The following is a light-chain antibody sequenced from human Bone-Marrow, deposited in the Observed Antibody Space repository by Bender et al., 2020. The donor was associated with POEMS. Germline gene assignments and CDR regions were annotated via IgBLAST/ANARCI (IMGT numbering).Light chain of an antibody. Sequence: QSALTQPASVSGSPGQSITISCTGTSSDVGGYNYVSWYQQHPGKAPKFMIYGVSNRPSDISNRFSGSKSGRTASLTISGLQAEDEADYYCSSYTGSSTIFGGGTRVTVL. CDR1: SSDVGGYNY. CDR2: GVS. J-gene: IGLJ2*01. CDR3: SSYTGSSTI. V-gene: IGLV2-14*03.